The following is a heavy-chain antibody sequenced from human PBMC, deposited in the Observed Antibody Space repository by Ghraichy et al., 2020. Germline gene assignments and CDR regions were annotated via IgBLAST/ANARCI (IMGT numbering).Heavy chain of an antibody. CDR2: FRGSGSFT. V-gene: IGHV3-23*01. J-gene: IGHJ4*02. CDR1: GLTFTTYG. CDR3: AACSNGWCRNGYY. D-gene: IGHD6-19*01. Sequence: GGSLRLSCAASGLTFTTYGMNWVRQAPGKGLEWVSGFRGSGSFTDYADSVKGRFTISRDNSKNTLYLQMDSLRADDTAVYYCAACSNGWCRNGYYWGQGTLVTVSS.